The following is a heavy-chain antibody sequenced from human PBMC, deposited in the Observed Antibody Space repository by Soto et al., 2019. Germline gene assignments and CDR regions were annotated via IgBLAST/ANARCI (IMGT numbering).Heavy chain of an antibody. Sequence: SVKVSCKASGFTFTSSAVQWVRQARGQRLEWIGWIVVGSGNANYAQKFQERVTITRDMSTSTAYMELSSLRSEDTAVYYCAAYGGNPSSGWYDYWGQGTLVTVSS. CDR3: AAYGGNPSSGWYDY. D-gene: IGHD6-19*01. J-gene: IGHJ4*02. CDR1: GFTFTSSA. V-gene: IGHV1-58*01. CDR2: IVVGSGNA.